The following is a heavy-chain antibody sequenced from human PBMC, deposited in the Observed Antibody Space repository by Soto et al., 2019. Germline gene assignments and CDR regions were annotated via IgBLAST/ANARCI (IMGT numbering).Heavy chain of an antibody. V-gene: IGHV3-30-3*01. CDR1: GFTFSSFA. CDR3: ARGGAWTPEGLGY. J-gene: IGHJ4*01. CDR2: ISSDVVNY. Sequence: GGSLRLSCAASGFTFSSFAMRWVRQAPGKGLEWLAVISSDVVNYYYAESVKGRFTISRDNSKNTLYLQMNSLRNEDTAVYYCARGGAWTPEGLGYWGHGTLVTVSS. D-gene: IGHD1-1*01.